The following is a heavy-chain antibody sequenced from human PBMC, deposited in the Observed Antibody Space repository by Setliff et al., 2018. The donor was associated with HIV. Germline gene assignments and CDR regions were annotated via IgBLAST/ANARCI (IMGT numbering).Heavy chain of an antibody. V-gene: IGHV4-61*08. D-gene: IGHD3-22*01. CDR2: IHYSGRT. Sequence: SETLSLTCTVSGDSISSGGFYCNWFRQYPEKGLEWIGWIHYSGRTNFNPSLRSRATISFDTSKNQFSLKLSSVTAADTAVYYCARNLLHYDSSGLRWNYYYYYMDVWGKGTTVTVS. J-gene: IGHJ6*03. CDR1: GDSISSGGFY. CDR3: ARNLLHYDSSGLRWNYYYYYMDV.